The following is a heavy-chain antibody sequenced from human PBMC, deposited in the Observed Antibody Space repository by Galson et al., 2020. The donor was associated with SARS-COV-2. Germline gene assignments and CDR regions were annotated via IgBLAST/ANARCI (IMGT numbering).Heavy chain of an antibody. V-gene: IGHV3-15*05. D-gene: IGHD3-10*01. CDR2: IAGETT. CDR3: TRCSWNYYYYGMDV. CDR1: GISFNDAW. Sequence: GGSLRLSCAATGISFNDAWMTWVRQAPGKGLEWVGRIAGETTDYAAPVKGRFTISRDDSRNTLYLQMNNLKPEDTAVYYCTRCSWNYYYYGMDVGGQGTTVTVSS. J-gene: IGHJ6*02.